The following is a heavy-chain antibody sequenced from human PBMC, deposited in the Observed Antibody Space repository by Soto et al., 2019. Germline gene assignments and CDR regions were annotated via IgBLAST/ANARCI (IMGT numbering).Heavy chain of an antibody. J-gene: IGHJ4*02. CDR2: IKHDGSET. V-gene: IGHV3-7*03. D-gene: IGHD2-15*01. Sequence: EVQLVESGGDLVQPGGSLRLSCAASGFTFNTFWMSWVRQSPGKGLEWVANIKHDGSETYYVDSVNGRFTISRDNAKNSLFLQMNTLRTEDTAMYYCARDFATHCSGSTCYPYAYWGQVALVTVSS. CDR1: GFTFNTFW. CDR3: ARDFATHCSGSTCYPYAY.